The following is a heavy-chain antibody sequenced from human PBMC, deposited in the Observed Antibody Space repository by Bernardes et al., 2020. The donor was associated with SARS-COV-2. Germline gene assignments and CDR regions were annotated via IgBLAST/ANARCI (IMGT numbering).Heavy chain of an antibody. CDR1: GFNFSSYA. V-gene: IGHV3-21*01. Sequence: GGSLRLSCAASGFNFSSYAMNWVRQAPGKGLQWVSSITASTTYIQYTDSVEGRFTVFRDNAKNSLYLEMTSLRAEDTAIYYCARILRDNGFGSGYYDLWGRGTLVTVSS. CDR3: ARILRDNGFGSGYYDL. D-gene: IGHD4-17*01. J-gene: IGHJ2*01. CDR2: ITASTTYI.